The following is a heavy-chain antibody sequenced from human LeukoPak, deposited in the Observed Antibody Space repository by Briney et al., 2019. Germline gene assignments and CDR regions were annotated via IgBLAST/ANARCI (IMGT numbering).Heavy chain of an antibody. CDR3: ARHSGGTYYVNFDP. D-gene: IGHD1-26*01. CDR1: GGSFSGCY. CDR2: INHSGST. J-gene: IGHJ5*02. Sequence: SETLSLTCAVYGGSFSGCYWSWIRQPPGKGLEWIGEINHSGSTNYNPSLKSRVTISVDTSKNQFSLKLSSVTAADTAVYYCARHSGGTYYVNFDPWGQGTLVTVSS. V-gene: IGHV4-34*01.